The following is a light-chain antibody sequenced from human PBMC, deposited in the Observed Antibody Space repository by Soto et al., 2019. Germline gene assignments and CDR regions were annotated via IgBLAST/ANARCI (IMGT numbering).Light chain of an antibody. J-gene: IGLJ2*01. CDR1: SSNIGADFG. Sequence: QSVLTQPPSVSGAPGQTITISCTGSSSNIGADFGVHWYQQLPGAAPKLVIFVNTNRPSGVPDRFSGSKSGTSASLAITGLQAEDEADYYCSSYTTSTSFILFGGGTKLTVL. CDR3: SSYTTSTSFIL. CDR2: VNT. V-gene: IGLV1-40*01.